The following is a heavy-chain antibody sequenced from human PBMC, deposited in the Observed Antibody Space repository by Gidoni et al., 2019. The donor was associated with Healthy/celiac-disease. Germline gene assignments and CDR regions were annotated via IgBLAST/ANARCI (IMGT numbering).Heavy chain of an antibody. CDR2: IIPIFGTA. J-gene: IGHJ6*02. Sequence: QVQLVQSGAEVKKPGYSVKVSCKASGGTFSSYAISWVRQAPGQGLGWMGGIIPIFGTANYAQKFQGRVTITADESTSTAYMELSSLRSDDTAVYYCASIVVVPAAMGMGLDYYYYGMDVWGQGTTVTVSS. V-gene: IGHV1-69*01. CDR3: ASIVVVPAAMGMGLDYYYYGMDV. D-gene: IGHD2-2*01. CDR1: GGTFSSYA.